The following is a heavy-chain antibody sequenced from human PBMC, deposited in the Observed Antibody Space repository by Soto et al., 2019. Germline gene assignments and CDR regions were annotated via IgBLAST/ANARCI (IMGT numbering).Heavy chain of an antibody. CDR1: GFTFSSYS. V-gene: IGHV3-48*02. CDR3: ARVQGWYDGYYYGMDV. Sequence: PGGSLRLSCAASGFTFSSYSMNWVRQAPGKGLEWVSYISSSSSTIYYADSVKGRFTISRDNAKNSLYLQMNSLRDEDTAVYYCARVQGWYDGYYYGMDVWGQGTTVTVSS. J-gene: IGHJ6*02. D-gene: IGHD6-19*01. CDR2: ISSSSSTI.